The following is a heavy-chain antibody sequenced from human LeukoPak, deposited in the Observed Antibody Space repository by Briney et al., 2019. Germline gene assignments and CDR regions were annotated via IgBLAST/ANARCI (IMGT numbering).Heavy chain of an antibody. CDR2: INPSGGST. CDR3: ARVEMATKAAFDI. J-gene: IGHJ3*02. V-gene: IGHV1-46*01. Sequence: ASVKVSCKASGYTFTSYYMHWVRQAPGQGLEWMGIINPSGGSTSYAQKFQGRVTMTRDRSTSTVYMELSSLRSEDTAVYYCARVEMATKAAFDIWGQGTMVTVSS. CDR1: GYTFTSYY. D-gene: IGHD5-24*01.